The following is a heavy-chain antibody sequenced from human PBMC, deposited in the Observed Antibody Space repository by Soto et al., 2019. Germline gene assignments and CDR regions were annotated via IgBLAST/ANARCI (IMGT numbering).Heavy chain of an antibody. CDR3: ARALANYYDSSGYLRNWFDP. Sequence: SETLSLTCTVSGGSISSYYWSWIRQPPGKGLEWIGYIYYSGSTNYNPSLKSRVTISVDTSKNQFSLKLSSVTAADTAVYYCARALANYYDSSGYLRNWFDPWAREPWSPSPQ. V-gene: IGHV4-59*01. D-gene: IGHD3-22*01. CDR2: IYYSGST. J-gene: IGHJ5*02. CDR1: GGSISSYY.